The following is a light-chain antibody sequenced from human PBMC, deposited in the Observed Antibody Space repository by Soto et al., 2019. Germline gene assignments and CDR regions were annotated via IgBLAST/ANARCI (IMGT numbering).Light chain of an antibody. CDR3: TSYTNSSTYV. V-gene: IGLV2-14*01. J-gene: IGLJ1*01. Sequence: QSALTQPASVSGSPGQSITISCTGTSSDVGNYNYVSWFQQRPDKAPKLMIYGVSSRPSGVSNRFSGSKSGNTASLTISGLQAEDEADYYCTSYTNSSTYVFGTGTKVTVL. CDR2: GVS. CDR1: SSDVGNYNY.